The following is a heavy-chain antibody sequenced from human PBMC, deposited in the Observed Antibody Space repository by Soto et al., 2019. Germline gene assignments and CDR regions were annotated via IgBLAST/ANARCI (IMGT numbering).Heavy chain of an antibody. D-gene: IGHD6-19*01. CDR3: ARPPLYSNGGYFDS. J-gene: IGHJ4*02. Sequence: PGGSLRLSCAVSGFTFTDHAMTWVRQAPGKGLEWVSTTSNNGDRTFYADSVKGRFTVSTDRTNNTLYLQMNSLRADDTAVYFCARPPLYSNGGYFDSWGQGXLVTVYS. CDR2: TSNNGDRT. V-gene: IGHV3-23*01. CDR1: GFTFTDHA.